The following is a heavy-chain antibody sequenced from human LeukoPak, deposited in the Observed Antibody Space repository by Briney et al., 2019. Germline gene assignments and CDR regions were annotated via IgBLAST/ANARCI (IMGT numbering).Heavy chain of an antibody. CDR1: GFTVSSNY. CDR3: MTDESRIGRGFDP. D-gene: IGHD2/OR15-2a*01. Sequence: GGSLRLSCAASGFTVSSNYMSWVRQAPGKGPEWVSVIYSGGNTYYADSVKGRFTISRDNSKNTLFLQMNSLRAEDTAVYYCMTDESRIGRGFDPWGQGTLVTVSS. J-gene: IGHJ5*02. V-gene: IGHV3-53*01. CDR2: IYSGGNT.